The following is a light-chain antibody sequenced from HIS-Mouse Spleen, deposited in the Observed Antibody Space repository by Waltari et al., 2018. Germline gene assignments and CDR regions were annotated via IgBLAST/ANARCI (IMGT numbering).Light chain of an antibody. J-gene: IGLJ2*01. Sequence: SYELPQPPPVSVSPGKTARITCPGDALPKKYAFWNQQKSGQAPVMVIYEDSKRPYGIPERCSGSSSGTMATVTISGAQVEDEADYYCYSTYSSGNHRVFGGGTKLTVL. CDR3: YSTYSSGNHRV. V-gene: IGLV3-10*01. CDR2: EDS. CDR1: ALPKKY.